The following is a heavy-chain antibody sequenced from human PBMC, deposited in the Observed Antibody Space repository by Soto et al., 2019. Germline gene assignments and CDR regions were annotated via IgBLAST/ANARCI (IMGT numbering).Heavy chain of an antibody. V-gene: IGHV3-33*01. CDR3: ARSPYDYIWGSYRYSLDY. D-gene: IGHD3-16*02. Sequence: QVQLVESGGGVVQPGRSLRLSCAAYGFTFSSYGMHWVRQAPGKGLEWVAVIWYDGSNKYYADSVKGRFTISRDDSKNTLYLQMNSLRAEDTAVYYCARSPYDYIWGSYRYSLDYWGQGTLVTVSS. CDR2: IWYDGSNK. CDR1: GFTFSSYG. J-gene: IGHJ4*02.